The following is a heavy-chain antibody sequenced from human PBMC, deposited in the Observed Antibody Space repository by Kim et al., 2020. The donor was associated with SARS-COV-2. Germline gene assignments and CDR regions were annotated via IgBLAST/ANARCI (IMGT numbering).Heavy chain of an antibody. J-gene: IGHJ4*02. CDR3: ARGYRGPNVSMTRGFGNPLFAD. D-gene: IGHD3-10*01. CDR2: LYYSGST. Sequence: SETLSLTCTVAGGSINSHYWSWIRQSPVKGLELIGWLYYSGSTKYYNPSLESRVSISVDTSRSQFSLKLRSVTAADTAIFYCARGYRGPNVSMTRGFGNPLFADCGQATLVTVSS. CDR1: GGSINSHY. V-gene: IGHV4-59*11.